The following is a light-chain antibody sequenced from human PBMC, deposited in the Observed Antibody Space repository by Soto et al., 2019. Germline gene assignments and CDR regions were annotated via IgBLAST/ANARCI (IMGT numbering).Light chain of an antibody. V-gene: IGLV2-23*01. Sequence: SALPQPASVSGSPGQSITISCTGTSRDVGSYDLVSWYQHHPGKAPKLMIYEGTKRPSGVSNRFSGSKSGNTASLAISGLQAEDEADYYCCSYAGSTTYVFGTGTKVTVL. CDR1: SRDVGSYDL. J-gene: IGLJ1*01. CDR3: CSYAGSTTYV. CDR2: EGT.